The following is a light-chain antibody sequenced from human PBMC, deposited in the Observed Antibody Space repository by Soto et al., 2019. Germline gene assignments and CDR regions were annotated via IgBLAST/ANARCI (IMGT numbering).Light chain of an antibody. V-gene: IGKV3-20*01. CDR3: QQYGSLFT. CDR1: QSVSSSY. CDR2: GAS. J-gene: IGKJ3*01. Sequence: EIVLTQSPGTLSLSPGERATLSCRASQSVSSSYLAWYQQKPGQAPRLLIYGASSSATAIPDRFSGSGSGTDFTLTISRLEPEDFAVYYCQQYGSLFTFGPGTKVDIK.